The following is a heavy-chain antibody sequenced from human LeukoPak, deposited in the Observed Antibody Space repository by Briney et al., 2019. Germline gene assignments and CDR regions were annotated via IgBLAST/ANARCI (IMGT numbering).Heavy chain of an antibody. V-gene: IGHV3-20*04. Sequence: GGSLRLSCAASGFTFDDYGMSWVRQAPGKGLEWVSGINWNGGSTGYAGSVKGRFTISRDNAKNSLYLQMNSLRAEDTALYYCAKNIAAAGSLPIDFWGQGTLVTVSS. CDR2: INWNGGST. CDR1: GFTFDDYG. J-gene: IGHJ4*02. CDR3: AKNIAAAGSLPIDF. D-gene: IGHD6-13*01.